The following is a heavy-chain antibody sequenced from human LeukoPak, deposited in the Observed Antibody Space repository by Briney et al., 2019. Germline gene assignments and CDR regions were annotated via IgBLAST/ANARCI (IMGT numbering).Heavy chain of an antibody. CDR2: IRSGGGYT. V-gene: IGHV3-23*01. J-gene: IGHJ6*03. CDR1: GFTFSSYA. Sequence: PGGSLRLSCAASGFTFSSYAMSWVRQAPGKGLEWVSTIRSGGGYTYYADSVKGRFTISRDNSKNTLYLQMNSLRAEDTAVYNCAKSLYYYYYIDVWGKGTTVTVSS. CDR3: AKSLYYYYYIDV.